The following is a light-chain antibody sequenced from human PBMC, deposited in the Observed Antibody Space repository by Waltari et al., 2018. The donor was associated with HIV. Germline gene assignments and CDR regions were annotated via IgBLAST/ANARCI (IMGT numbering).Light chain of an antibody. J-gene: IGLJ1*01. V-gene: IGLV3-19*01. CDR2: GKN. CDR1: SLRTSY. CDR3: NSRDSSGDLYV. Sequence: SSELTQDPAVSVVLGQTVRIPCDGDSLRTSYASWYQQKPGQAPVLFFFGKNNRPSGIPDRFSGSTSGNTASLTITGAQAEDEADYYCNSRDSSGDLYVFGTATKVTVL.